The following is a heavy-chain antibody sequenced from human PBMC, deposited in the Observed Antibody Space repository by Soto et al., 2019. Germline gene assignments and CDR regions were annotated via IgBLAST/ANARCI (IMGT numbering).Heavy chain of an antibody. CDR2: ISASGSTT. CDR3: AKDMGAGRQAGFDS. D-gene: IGHD3-16*01. Sequence: EVQLLESGGGLVQPGGSLRLSCAASGFTFSSFAMSWVRQAPGKGLEWVSGISASGSTTYHADSVKGRFTISRDNTKNTLSLQIDTLRAEDAALYYCAKDMGAGRQAGFDSWGQGTMVTVSS. J-gene: IGHJ4*02. V-gene: IGHV3-23*01. CDR1: GFTFSSFA.